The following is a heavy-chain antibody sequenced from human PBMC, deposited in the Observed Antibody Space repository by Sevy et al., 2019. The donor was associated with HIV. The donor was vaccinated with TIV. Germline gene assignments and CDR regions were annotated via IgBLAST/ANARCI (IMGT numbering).Heavy chain of an antibody. Sequence: SETLSLTCTVSGDSVSGGNYYWSWIRQPPGKGLEWIGYIYYSGSTNYNPSLKSRVTLSIDTSKNQFSLRLTSVTAADTAVYYCARGLFDYWGQGTLVTVSS. CDR2: IYYSGST. V-gene: IGHV4-61*01. CDR3: ARGLFDY. CDR1: GDSVSGGNYY. J-gene: IGHJ4*02.